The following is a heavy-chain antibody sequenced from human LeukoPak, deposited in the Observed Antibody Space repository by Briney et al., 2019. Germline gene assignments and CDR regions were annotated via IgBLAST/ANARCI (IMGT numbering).Heavy chain of an antibody. J-gene: IGHJ6*03. CDR1: GYSFTSYW. D-gene: IGHD4-11*01. CDR2: IYPGDSDT. Sequence: GESLKISCKGSGYSFTSYWIGWVRQMPGKGLEWMGIIYPGDSDTRYSPSFQGQVTISADKSISTAYLQWSSLKASDTAMYYCARSSLTVSGRRYYYYYMDVWGKGTTVTVSS. CDR3: ARSSLTVSGRRYYYYYMDV. V-gene: IGHV5-51*01.